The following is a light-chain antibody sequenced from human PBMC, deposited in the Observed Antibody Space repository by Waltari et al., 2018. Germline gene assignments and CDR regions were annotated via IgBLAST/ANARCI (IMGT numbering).Light chain of an antibody. CDR1: SSNIGNNY. CDR3: GTWDSSLSADVV. CDR2: DNN. Sequence: QSVLTQPPSVSAAPGQKVTISCSGSSSNIGNNYVSWYQQLPGTAPKLLIYDNNKRPPGIPDRFSGSKAGTSATLGITGLQTGDEADYYGGTWDSSLSADVVFGGGTKLTVL. J-gene: IGLJ2*01. V-gene: IGLV1-51*01.